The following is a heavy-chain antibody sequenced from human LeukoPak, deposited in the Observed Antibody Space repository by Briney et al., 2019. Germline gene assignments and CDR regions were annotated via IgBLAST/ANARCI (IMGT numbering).Heavy chain of an antibody. CDR3: ARDGPLEPSDILGFDY. Sequence: KASETLSLTCTVSGGSISSYYWSWIRQPPGKGLEWIGEINHSGSTNYNPSLKSRVTISVDTSKNQFSLKLSSVAAADTAVYYCARDGPLEPSDILGFDYWGQGTLVTVSS. J-gene: IGHJ4*02. CDR1: GGSISSYY. CDR2: INHSGST. D-gene: IGHD3-9*01. V-gene: IGHV4-34*01.